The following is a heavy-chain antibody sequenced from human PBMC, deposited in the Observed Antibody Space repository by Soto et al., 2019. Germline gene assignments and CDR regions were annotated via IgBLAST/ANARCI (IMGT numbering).Heavy chain of an antibody. J-gene: IGHJ3*02. Sequence: QVQLRESGPSLVKPSGTLSLTCVITNTSISSSNWWSWVRQAPGKGLEWIGEIYHTGRTNYAPSLKSRVTMSIDKSNNRFSLRLTSLTAADTAVYYCVRDETHYDILTGSSLGRAFDIWGQGTMVTVSS. CDR1: NTSISSSNW. V-gene: IGHV4-4*02. D-gene: IGHD3-9*01. CDR3: VRDETHYDILTGSSLGRAFDI. CDR2: IYHTGRT.